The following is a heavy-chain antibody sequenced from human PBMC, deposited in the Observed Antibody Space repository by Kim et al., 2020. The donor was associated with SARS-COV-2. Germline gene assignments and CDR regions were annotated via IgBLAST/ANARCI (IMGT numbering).Heavy chain of an antibody. CDR3: ARYAYSFGSSGYSN. D-gene: IGHD3-22*01. J-gene: IGHJ4*01. Sequence: ADSVKGRFTISRDNAKNSVYLQMNSLRAEDPAVYYCARYAYSFGSSGYSNWGHGNLVTVSS. V-gene: IGHV3-48*01.